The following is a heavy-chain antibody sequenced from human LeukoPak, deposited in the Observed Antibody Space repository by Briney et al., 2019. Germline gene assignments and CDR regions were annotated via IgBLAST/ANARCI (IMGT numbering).Heavy chain of an antibody. D-gene: IGHD3-3*01. V-gene: IGHV4-61*01. J-gene: IGHJ5*02. Sequence: SETLSLTCTVSGGSVSSGSYYWSWIRQPPGKGLEWIGYIYYSGSTNYNPSLKSRVTISVDTSKNQFSLKLSSVTAADTAVYYCARGTRVTIFGVAYNWFDPWGQGTLVTVSS. CDR1: GGSVSSGSYY. CDR2: IYYSGST. CDR3: ARGTRVTIFGVAYNWFDP.